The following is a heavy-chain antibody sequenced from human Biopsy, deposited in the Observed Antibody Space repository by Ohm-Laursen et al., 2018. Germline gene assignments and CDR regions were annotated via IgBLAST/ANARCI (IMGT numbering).Heavy chain of an antibody. CDR3: TKDLIPAGTDV. CDR2: ISWNSGNI. V-gene: IGHV3-9*01. J-gene: IGHJ6*02. CDR1: GFTFDDYA. Sequence: SLRLSCSAPGFTFDDYALHWARQAPGKGLEWVSGISWNSGNIGYADSVKGRFTISRDNAKNSVYLQMNSLRPEDTALYYCTKDLIPAGTDVWGQGTTVTVSS.